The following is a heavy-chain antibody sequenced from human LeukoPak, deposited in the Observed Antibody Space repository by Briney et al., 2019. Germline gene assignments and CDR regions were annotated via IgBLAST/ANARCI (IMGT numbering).Heavy chain of an antibody. V-gene: IGHV3-15*01. J-gene: IGHJ4*02. CDR1: GFSVSDAY. CDR3: LAQYYFDY. CDR2: IISKGDGGTT. Sequence: PGGSLRLSCAASGFSVSDAYMSWVRQTPGKRLEWIGRIISKGDGGTTDYAAFVKDRFIISRDDSKGTVYLQLNSLRTDDIAVYYCLAQYYFDYWGRGTLVTVSS. D-gene: IGHD5-24*01.